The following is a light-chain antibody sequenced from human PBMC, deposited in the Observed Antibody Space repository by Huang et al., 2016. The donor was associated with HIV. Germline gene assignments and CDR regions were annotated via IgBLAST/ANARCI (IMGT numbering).Light chain of an antibody. J-gene: IGKJ3*01. Sequence: DIVMTQSPLSLPVTPGAPASISCRSSQTLLHSYGYNFLQWYVQKPGQSPQLLISLVSDRASGVPDRFTGSGSGTDFTLEISSVEAEDVGVYYCMQSLQTPFTFGPGTKVDI. CDR3: MQSLQTPFT. CDR1: QTLLHSYGYNF. V-gene: IGKV2-28*01. CDR2: LVS.